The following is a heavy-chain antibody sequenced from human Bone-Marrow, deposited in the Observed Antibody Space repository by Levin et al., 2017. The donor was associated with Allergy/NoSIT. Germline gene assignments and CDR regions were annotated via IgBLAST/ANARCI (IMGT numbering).Heavy chain of an antibody. D-gene: IGHD3-10*01. Sequence: PGGSLRLSCVASASTFTTFGMNWVRQAPGKGLEWVSSISSGSSHIKYADSVKGRFTTSRDNATKSLYLQMSSLRLEETAVYYCVGSSRFGELAADYWGQGTLVTVSS. J-gene: IGHJ4*02. CDR1: ASTFTTFG. CDR3: VGSSRFGELAADY. V-gene: IGHV3-21*01. CDR2: ISSGSSHI.